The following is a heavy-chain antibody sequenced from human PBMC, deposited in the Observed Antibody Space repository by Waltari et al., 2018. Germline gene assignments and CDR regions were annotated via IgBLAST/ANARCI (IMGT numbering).Heavy chain of an antibody. CDR3: AADPRPRLRFNWFDP. Sequence: QAQLVQSEAEVKKHGGSVKISCRASQDTVVYNYLHWIRHAPGPGHEWMGVINPTGLSASYAQQYKGRVTLTRDTSTNTVYMEVRSLHSDDTAVYYCAADPRPRLRFNWFDPWGQGTEVTVSS. CDR2: INPTGLSA. CDR1: QDTVVYNY. J-gene: IGHJ5*01. D-gene: IGHD3-3*01. V-gene: IGHV1-46*01.